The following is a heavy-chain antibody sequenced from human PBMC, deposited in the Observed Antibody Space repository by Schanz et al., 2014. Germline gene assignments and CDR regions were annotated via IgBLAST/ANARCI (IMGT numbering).Heavy chain of an antibody. V-gene: IGHV4-59*08. CDR2: IFYSGNT. CDR1: GVSISNNY. Sequence: QVHLQESGPGLVKPSETLSLTCTVSGVSISNNYWGWIRQAPGKGLEWVGSIFYSGNTNYNPSLKSQITTSISPPRKQASLNLPVGPAADTAVYYCASLDIGPGGVSFFQHWGLGTLVRVSS. J-gene: IGHJ1*01. D-gene: IGHD2-2*03. CDR3: ASLDIGPGGVSFFQH.